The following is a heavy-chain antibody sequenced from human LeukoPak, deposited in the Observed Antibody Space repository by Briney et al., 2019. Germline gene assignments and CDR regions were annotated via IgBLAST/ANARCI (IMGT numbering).Heavy chain of an antibody. J-gene: IGHJ4*02. V-gene: IGHV4-34*01. D-gene: IGHD3-22*01. Sequence: SETLSLTCAVYGGSFSGYYWSWIRQPPGKGLEWIGEINHSGSTNYNPSLKSRVTISVDTSKTQFSLKLTSVTAADTAVYYCARDVGGYYYVNFEYWGQGILVTVST. CDR1: GGSFSGYY. CDR2: INHSGST. CDR3: ARDVGGYYYVNFEY.